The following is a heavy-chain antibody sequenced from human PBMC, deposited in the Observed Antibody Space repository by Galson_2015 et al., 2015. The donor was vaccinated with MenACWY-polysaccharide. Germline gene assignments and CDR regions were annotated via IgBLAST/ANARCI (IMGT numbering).Heavy chain of an antibody. J-gene: IGHJ3*02. V-gene: IGHV3-33*01. Sequence: SLRLSCVASGSRFSNSGMHWVRQAPGKGLEWVAVIQYDGSNKVNADSVKGRFTISRDNSKNTVFLEMNTLGVEDTAVYYCAREGSRIVFHAFDIWGQGTMVTVSS. D-gene: IGHD2-2*01. CDR2: IQYDGSNK. CDR1: GSRFSNSG. CDR3: AREGSRIVFHAFDI.